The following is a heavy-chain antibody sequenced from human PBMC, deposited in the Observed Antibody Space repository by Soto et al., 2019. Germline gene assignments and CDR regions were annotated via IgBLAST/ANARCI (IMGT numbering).Heavy chain of an antibody. D-gene: IGHD4-17*01. V-gene: IGHV3-23*01. Sequence: GGSLRLSCAGSGFNFNDYAMSWVRQAQGKGLEWVSTISSGGNIYYTESVKGRFTISRDNSKNTVFLQMNNLGADDTAVYYCAKKNVVVLGDYGFLWGQGTLVTVSS. CDR3: AKKNVVVLGDYGFL. J-gene: IGHJ4*02. CDR2: ISSGGNI. CDR1: GFNFNDYA.